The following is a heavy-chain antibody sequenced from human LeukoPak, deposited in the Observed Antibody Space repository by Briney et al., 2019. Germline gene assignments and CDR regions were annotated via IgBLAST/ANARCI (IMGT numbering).Heavy chain of an antibody. CDR2: IYSGGST. J-gene: IGHJ3*02. Sequence: GGSLRLSCAASGFTVSNNYMSWVRQAPGKGLEWVSLIYSGGSTQYTDSVKGRFNISTDNSKNTLCLQMNSLRAEDTAVYYCARGLYSSGYYYDAFDIWGQGKMVTVSS. V-gene: IGHV3-66*01. CDR3: ARGLYSSGYYYDAFDI. CDR1: GFTVSNNY. D-gene: IGHD3-22*01.